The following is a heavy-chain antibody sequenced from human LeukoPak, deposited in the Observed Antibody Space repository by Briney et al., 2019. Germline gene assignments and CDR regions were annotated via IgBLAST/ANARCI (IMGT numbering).Heavy chain of an antibody. CDR2: IYYSGST. J-gene: IGHJ4*02. D-gene: IGHD1-26*01. Sequence: PSETLSLTSTVSGGSISSGDYYWSWLRQPPGKGLEWIGYIYYSGSTYYNPSLKSRVTISVDTSKNQFSLKLSSVTAADTAVYYCARGSGSYAVRGFDYWGQGTLVTVSS. CDR3: ARGSGSYAVRGFDY. CDR1: GGSISSGDYY. V-gene: IGHV4-30-4*08.